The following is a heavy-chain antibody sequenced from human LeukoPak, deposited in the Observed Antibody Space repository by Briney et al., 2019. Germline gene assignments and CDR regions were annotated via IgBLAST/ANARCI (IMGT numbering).Heavy chain of an antibody. D-gene: IGHD3-3*01. Sequence: SQTLSLTCAISGDTVSSNDAAWNWIRQSPSRGLEWLGRTYYRSKWYYDYAVSVKSRVTINPDTSKNQFSLQLNSVTPDDTAVFYCAREPSGYSGSFDSWGQGTLVTVSS. CDR2: TYYRSKWYY. J-gene: IGHJ4*02. CDR1: GDTVSSNDAA. CDR3: AREPSGYSGSFDS. V-gene: IGHV6-1*01.